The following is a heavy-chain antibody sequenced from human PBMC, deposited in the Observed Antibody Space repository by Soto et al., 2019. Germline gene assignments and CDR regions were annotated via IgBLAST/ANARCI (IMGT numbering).Heavy chain of an antibody. V-gene: IGHV1-18*01. J-gene: IGHJ5*02. D-gene: IGHD3-9*01. CDR2: ISAYNGNT. CDR1: GYTFTSYG. CDR3: ARVTKLRYFDWLLSRFDP. Sequence: QVQLVQSGAEVKKPGASVKVSCKASGYTFTSYGISWVRQAPGQGLEWMGWISAYNGNTNYAQKLQGRVTMTTDTSTSTAYMELRSLRSDDTAVYYCARVTKLRYFDWLLSRFDPWGQGTLVTVSS.